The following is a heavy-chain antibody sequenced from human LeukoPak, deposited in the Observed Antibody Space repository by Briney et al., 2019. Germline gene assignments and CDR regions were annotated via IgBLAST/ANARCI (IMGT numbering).Heavy chain of an antibody. D-gene: IGHD2-15*01. CDR1: GGSISSSSYY. CDR2: IYYSGST. CDR3: ARSSATRILSWFDP. Sequence: PSETLSLTCTVSGGSISSSSYYWGWIRQPPGKGLEWIGSIYYSGSTYYNPSLKSRVTISVDTSKNQFSLKLSSVTAADTAVYYCARSSATRILSWFDPWGQGTLVTVSS. V-gene: IGHV4-39*07. J-gene: IGHJ5*02.